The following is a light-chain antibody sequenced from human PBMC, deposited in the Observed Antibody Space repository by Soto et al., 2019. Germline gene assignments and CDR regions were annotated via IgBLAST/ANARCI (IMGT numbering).Light chain of an antibody. J-gene: IGKJ4*01. CDR2: GAS. V-gene: IGKV3D-20*02. Sequence: VLTQSPGTLSLSPGERATLSCRASESVSNNYLAWDQQKPGQAPRLVIYGASNRATGIPDRFSGSGSGTDFTLTLSSLEPEDFAVYYCQQRSNWPLTFGGGTKVDIK. CDR1: ESVSNNY. CDR3: QQRSNWPLT.